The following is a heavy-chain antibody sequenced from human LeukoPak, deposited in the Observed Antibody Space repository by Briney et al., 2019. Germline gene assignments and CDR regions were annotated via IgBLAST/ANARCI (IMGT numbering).Heavy chain of an antibody. CDR2: FDPEDGEP. V-gene: IGHV1-24*01. D-gene: IGHD2-15*01. CDR3: ATPWGGGGSCYYYY. CDR1: GYTLTELS. Sequence: ASVKVSCKVSGYTLTELSMHWVRQAPGKGLEWMGGFDPEDGEPVYAQKFQGRVTMTEDTSTDTAYMELSSLRSEDTAVYYCATPWGGGGSCYYYYWGQGTLVTVSS. J-gene: IGHJ4*02.